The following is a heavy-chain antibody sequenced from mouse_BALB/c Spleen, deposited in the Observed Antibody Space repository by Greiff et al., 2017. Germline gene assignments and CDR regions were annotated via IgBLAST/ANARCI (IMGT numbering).Heavy chain of an antibody. V-gene: IGHV5-4*02. Sequence: EVKLQESGGGLVKPGGSLKLSCAASGFTFSDYYMYWVRQTPEKRLEWVATISDGGSYTYYPDSVKGRFTISRDNAKNNLYLQMSSLKSEDTAMYYCAREAGKVSMDYWGQGTSVTVSS. J-gene: IGHJ4*01. CDR2: ISDGGSYT. CDR3: AREAGKVSMDY. CDR1: GFTFSDYY.